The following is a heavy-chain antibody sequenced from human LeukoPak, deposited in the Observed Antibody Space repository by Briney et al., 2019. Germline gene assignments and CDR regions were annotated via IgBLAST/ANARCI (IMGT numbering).Heavy chain of an antibody. Sequence: SETLSLTCAVYGGSFTYYYCSWIRQPPGKGLEWIGEINHSGSTNYNPSLKSRVTISVDTSKNQFSLKLSSVTAADTAVYYCASLTGTTDYYYYYIDVWGKGTTVTVSS. CDR3: ASLTGTTDYYYYYIDV. V-gene: IGHV4-34*01. CDR2: INHSGST. CDR1: GGSFTYYY. D-gene: IGHD1-20*01. J-gene: IGHJ6*03.